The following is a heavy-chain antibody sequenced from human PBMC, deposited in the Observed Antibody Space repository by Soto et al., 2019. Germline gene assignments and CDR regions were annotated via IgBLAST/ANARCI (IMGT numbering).Heavy chain of an antibody. Sequence: PSQTLSLTCAISGDRVSSTSAALSWIRQSPSRGLEWLGRTYYRSKWYSDYAVSVKSRITINPDTSKNQFSLQLNSVTPEDTAVYYCARGSYYSGWDWGQGTLVTVSS. CDR3: ARGSYYSGWD. D-gene: IGHD6-19*01. CDR1: GDRVSSTSAA. J-gene: IGHJ4*02. V-gene: IGHV6-1*01. CDR2: TYYRSKWYS.